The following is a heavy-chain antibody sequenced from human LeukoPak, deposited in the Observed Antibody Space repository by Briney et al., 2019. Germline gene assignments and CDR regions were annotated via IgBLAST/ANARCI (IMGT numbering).Heavy chain of an antibody. CDR2: ISSSSSYI. Sequence: PGGSLRLSCAASGFTFSSYSMNWVRQAPGKGLEWVSSISSSSSYIYYADSVKGRFTISRDNAKNSLYLQMNSLRAEDTAVYYCARDGGDGYNSAFDIWGQGTMVTVSS. CDR3: ARDGGDGYNSAFDI. CDR1: GFTFSSYS. D-gene: IGHD5-24*01. J-gene: IGHJ3*02. V-gene: IGHV3-21*01.